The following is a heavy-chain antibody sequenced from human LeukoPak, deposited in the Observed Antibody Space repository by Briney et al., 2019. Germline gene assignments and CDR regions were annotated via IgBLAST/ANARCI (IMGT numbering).Heavy chain of an antibody. CDR2: ISSSSSYI. V-gene: IGHV3-21*01. CDR1: GFTFSSYW. CDR3: ARAAGYYNLDV. Sequence: GGSLRLSCAASGFTFSSYWMHWVRQAPGKGLEWVSSISSSSSYIYYADSVKGRFTISRDNAKNSLYLQMNSLRAEDTAVYYCARAAGYYNLDVWGQGTTVTVSS. J-gene: IGHJ6*02.